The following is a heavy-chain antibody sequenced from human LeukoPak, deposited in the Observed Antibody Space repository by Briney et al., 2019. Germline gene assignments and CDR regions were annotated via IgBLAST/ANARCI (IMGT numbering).Heavy chain of an antibody. CDR2: INPNSGGT. D-gene: IGHD2-21*01. Sequence: ASVKVSCKASGYTFTGYYIHWVRQAPGQVLEWMGWINPNSGGTDYAQKFQGRVTMTRDTSISTAYMELSRLRSDDTAVYYCARDLIPPHGMDVWGQGTTVTVSS. CDR3: ARDLIPPHGMDV. J-gene: IGHJ6*02. V-gene: IGHV1-2*02. CDR1: GYTFTGYY.